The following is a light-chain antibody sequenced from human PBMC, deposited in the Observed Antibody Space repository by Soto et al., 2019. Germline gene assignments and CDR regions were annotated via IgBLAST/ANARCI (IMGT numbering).Light chain of an antibody. Sequence: DIQMTQSPSTLSASVGDRVTITCRASQTISTWLAWYQQKPGKAPNLLIYDASNLESGVPSRFSGSGSRTEFTLTISSLQPDDFATYYCQHYDSYSLTFGQGTKVEIK. CDR2: DAS. J-gene: IGKJ1*01. CDR1: QTISTW. CDR3: QHYDSYSLT. V-gene: IGKV1-5*01.